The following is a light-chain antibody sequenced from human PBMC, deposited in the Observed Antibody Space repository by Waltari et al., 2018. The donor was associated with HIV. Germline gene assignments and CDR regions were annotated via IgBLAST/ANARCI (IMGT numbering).Light chain of an antibody. V-gene: IGLV6-57*03. CDR3: QSYDSTNPCV. CDR2: EDT. J-gene: IGLJ1*01. Sequence: NFMLTQPHSVSESPGKTVTISFARSSGNIASNHVPWYQQRPGSAPTPVIYEDTQRPSGVPDRFSGSIDSSSNSASLTIYELKTEDEADYYCQSYDSTNPCVFGTGTRVTVL. CDR1: SGNIASNH.